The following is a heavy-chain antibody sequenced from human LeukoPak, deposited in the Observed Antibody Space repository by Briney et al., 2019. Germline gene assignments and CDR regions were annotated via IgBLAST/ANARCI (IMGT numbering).Heavy chain of an antibody. CDR1: GFTFSSYA. J-gene: IGHJ4*02. CDR3: ARWGQQLPYHYYFDY. CDR2: IYSGGST. Sequence: GGSLRLSCAASGFTFSSYAMSWVRQAPGKGLEWVSVIYSGGSTYYADSVKGRFTNSRDNSKNTLYLQMNSLRAEDTAVYYCARWGQQLPYHYYFDYWGQGTLVTVSS. V-gene: IGHV3-66*01. D-gene: IGHD2-2*02.